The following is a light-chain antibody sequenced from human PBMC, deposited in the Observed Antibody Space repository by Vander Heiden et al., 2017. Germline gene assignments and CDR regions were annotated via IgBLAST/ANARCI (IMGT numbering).Light chain of an antibody. J-gene: IGKJ1*01. Sequence: DIQMIQSPFSLSASVGDRVTITCRASQSISTYLNWYQQKPGKAPKLLIHDLSNLHTGVPSRFSGSGSGTEFTLTIASLQPEDFATYYCQQSCTPPPTFGRGTKVEIK. CDR2: DLS. CDR3: QQSCTPPPT. CDR1: QSISTY. V-gene: IGKV1-39*01.